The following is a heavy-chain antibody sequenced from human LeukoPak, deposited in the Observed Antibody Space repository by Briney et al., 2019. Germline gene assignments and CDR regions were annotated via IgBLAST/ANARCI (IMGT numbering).Heavy chain of an antibody. V-gene: IGHV3-23*01. CDR1: GFTFSSYA. D-gene: IGHD3-16*02. CDR3: AKSLYGGCDY. J-gene: IGHJ4*02. Sequence: GGSLRLSCAASGFTFSSYAMSWVRQAPGKGLEWVSGVNGNGGSTSYADSVEGRFTIFRDNSKNTVYLQMNSLRVEDTAVYYCAKSLYGGCDYWGQGTVVTVSS. CDR2: VNGNGGST.